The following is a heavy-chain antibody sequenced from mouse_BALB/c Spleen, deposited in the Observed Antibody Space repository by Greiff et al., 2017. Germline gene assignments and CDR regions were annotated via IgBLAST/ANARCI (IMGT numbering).Heavy chain of an antibody. J-gene: IGHJ3*01. D-gene: IGHD2-2*01. CDR3: TNDGYDPVAY. Sequence: QVQLQQSGAELVRPGASVTLSCKASGYTFTDYAMHWVKQTPVHGMEWIGAIDPETGGTAYTQKFKGKATLTADKSSSTAYMELRSLTSEDSAVYYCTNDGYDPVAYWGQGTLVTVSA. CDR1: GYTFTDYA. CDR2: IDPETGGT. V-gene: IGHV1-15*01.